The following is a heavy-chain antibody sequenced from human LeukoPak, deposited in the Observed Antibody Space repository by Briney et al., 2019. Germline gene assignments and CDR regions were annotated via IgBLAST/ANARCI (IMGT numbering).Heavy chain of an antibody. CDR3: ARGGSRVGATPPHYFDY. V-gene: IGHV4-34*01. CDR2: ISHSGST. CDR1: GGSFSGYY. Sequence: SETLSLTCAVYGGSFSGYYWSWIRQPPGKGLEWIGEISHSGSTNYNPSLKSRVTISVDTSKNQFSLKLSSVTAADTAVYYCARGGSRVGATPPHYFDYWGQGTLVTVSS. J-gene: IGHJ4*02. D-gene: IGHD1-26*01.